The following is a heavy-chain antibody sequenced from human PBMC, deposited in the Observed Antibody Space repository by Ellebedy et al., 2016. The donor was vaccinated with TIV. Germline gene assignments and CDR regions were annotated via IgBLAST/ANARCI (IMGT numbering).Heavy chain of an antibody. J-gene: IGHJ4*02. D-gene: IGHD3-10*01. CDR2: IIPIFGTA. V-gene: IGHV1-69*13. CDR1: GGTFSSYA. CDR3: ARIDTTPPHMVRGVKFIDY. Sequence: SVKVSCXASGGTFSSYAISWVRQAPGQGLEWMGGIIPIFGTANYAQKFQGRVTITADESTSTAYMELSSLRSEDTAVYYCARIDTTPPHMVRGVKFIDYWGQGTLVTVSS.